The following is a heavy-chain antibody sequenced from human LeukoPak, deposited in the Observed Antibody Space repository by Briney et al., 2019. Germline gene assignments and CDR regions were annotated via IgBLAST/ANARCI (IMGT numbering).Heavy chain of an antibody. J-gene: IGHJ4*02. D-gene: IGHD2-15*01. CDR2: VKEDGTTK. CDR3: VSQEVVPH. V-gene: IGHV3-7*01. Sequence: PGGSLRPSCAPPRFSLTKDSTGAVPQAPGKGLERVANVKEDGTTKQYVDSVKGRFTISRDNAKNSLYLQMDSLRAEDTAVYYCVSQEVVPHWGQGTLVCVSS. CDR1: RFSLTKDS.